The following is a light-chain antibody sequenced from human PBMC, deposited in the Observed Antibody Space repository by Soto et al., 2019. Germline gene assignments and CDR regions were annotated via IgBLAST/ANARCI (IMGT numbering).Light chain of an antibody. CDR2: GAS. V-gene: IGKV3-15*01. J-gene: IGKJ4*01. Sequence: EIVMTQSPATLSVSPGERATLSCRASQSVSRYLAWYQQKPGQAPRLLIYGASTRATDIPARFSGSGSGTEFTLTITSLQSEDFAVYYCQQSYSTPLTFGGGTKVEIK. CDR1: QSVSRY. CDR3: QQSYSTPLT.